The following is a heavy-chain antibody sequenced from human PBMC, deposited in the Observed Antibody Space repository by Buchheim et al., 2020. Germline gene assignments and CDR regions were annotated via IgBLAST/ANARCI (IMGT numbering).Heavy chain of an antibody. CDR1: GGSFSGYY. J-gene: IGHJ4*02. D-gene: IGHD3-22*01. Sequence: QVQLQQWGAGLLKPPETLSLTCAVYGGSFSGYYWSWICQPPGKGLEWIGDINHSGSTKYNSSLKSRVTISVDTSKNQFSLILSSVTGADTAVYYCARGPHPITVIVVVTYFDYWGQGTL. V-gene: IGHV4-34*01. CDR3: ARGPHPITVIVVVTYFDY. CDR2: INHSGST.